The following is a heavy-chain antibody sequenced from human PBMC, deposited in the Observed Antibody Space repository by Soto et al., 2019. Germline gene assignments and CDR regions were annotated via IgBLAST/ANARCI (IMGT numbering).Heavy chain of an antibody. J-gene: IGHJ4*02. CDR3: ARTTAVAGTPEFDY. D-gene: IGHD6-19*01. V-gene: IGHV3-48*01. CDR2: ISDRGSRI. Sequence: GGSLRLSCVVSGFTLSDYSMNWVRQAPGKGLEWVSYISDRGSRIYNADSVKGRFTISRENSNNTLYFQLSSLRPEDTAVYYCARTTAVAGTPEFDYWGQGALVTVSS. CDR1: GFTLSDYS.